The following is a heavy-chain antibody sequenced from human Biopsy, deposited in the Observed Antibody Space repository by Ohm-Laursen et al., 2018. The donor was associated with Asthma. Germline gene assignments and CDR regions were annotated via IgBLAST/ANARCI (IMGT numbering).Heavy chain of an antibody. Sequence: SLRLSCAASGFTFSHYWMHWVRQAPGKGLEWVSSISGSGSTTYPAESVKGRFTISRDNAQKSLFLQMGSLRAEDTAIYYCARVLESSEWGPFYHFGLDVWGQGTTVAVSS. CDR2: ISGSGSTT. V-gene: IGHV3-11*01. D-gene: IGHD6-25*01. CDR3: ARVLESSEWGPFYHFGLDV. CDR1: GFTFSHYW. J-gene: IGHJ6*02.